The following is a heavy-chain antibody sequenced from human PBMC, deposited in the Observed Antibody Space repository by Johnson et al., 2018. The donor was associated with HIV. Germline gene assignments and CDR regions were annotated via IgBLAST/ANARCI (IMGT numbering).Heavy chain of an antibody. CDR3: ARPILRWRDDAFDI. J-gene: IGHJ3*02. CDR1: GFTFSDYY. D-gene: IGHD4-23*01. V-gene: IGHV3-30*03. CDR2: ISYDGSNK. Sequence: QMQLVESGGGLIQPGGSLRLSCAASGFTFSDYYMSWIRQAPGKGLEWVAVISYDGSNKYYADSVKGRFTISRDNSKNSLYLQMNSLRAEDTAVYYCARPILRWRDDAFDIWGQGTMVTVSS.